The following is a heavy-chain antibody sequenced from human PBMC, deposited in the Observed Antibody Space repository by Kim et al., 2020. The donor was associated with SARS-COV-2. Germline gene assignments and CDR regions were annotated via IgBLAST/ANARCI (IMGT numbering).Heavy chain of an antibody. CDR3: ASSRWIQLWLPRFDY. D-gene: IGHD5-18*01. J-gene: IGHJ4*02. Sequence: SVKVSCKASGGTFSSYAISWVRQAPGQGREWMGGIIPIFGTANYAQKFQGRVTITADKSTSTAYMELSSLRSEDTAVYYCASSRWIQLWLPRFDYWGQGTLVTVSS. CDR1: GGTFSSYA. CDR2: IIPIFGTA. V-gene: IGHV1-69*06.